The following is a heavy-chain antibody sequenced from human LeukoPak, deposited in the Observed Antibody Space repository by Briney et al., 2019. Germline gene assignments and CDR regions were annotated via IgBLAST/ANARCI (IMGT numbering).Heavy chain of an antibody. CDR1: GGSISSGGHY. Sequence: PSQTLSLTCTVSGGSISSGGHYWSWIRQHPGKGLEWIGYIYYSGSTYYNPSLKSRVTISVDTSKNQFSLKLSSVTAADTAVYYCAGLDRDWFDPWGQGTLVTVSS. J-gene: IGHJ5*02. D-gene: IGHD3-10*01. CDR3: AGLDRDWFDP. V-gene: IGHV4-31*03. CDR2: IYYSGST.